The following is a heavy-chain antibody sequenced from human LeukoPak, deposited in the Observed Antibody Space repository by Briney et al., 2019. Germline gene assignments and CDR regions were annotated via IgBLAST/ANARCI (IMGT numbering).Heavy chain of an antibody. CDR1: GFTFSTAW. D-gene: IGHD2-21*01. V-gene: IGHV3-15*01. CDR3: LWWNY. J-gene: IGHJ4*02. Sequence: GGSLRLSCVASGFTFSTAWMSWLRQAPGKGLEWAGRIKSNSDGGTTDYAASVKGRFTISRDDSKNTLYLQMNSLKTEDTAVYYCLWWNYWGQGTLVTVSS. CDR2: IKSNSDGGTT.